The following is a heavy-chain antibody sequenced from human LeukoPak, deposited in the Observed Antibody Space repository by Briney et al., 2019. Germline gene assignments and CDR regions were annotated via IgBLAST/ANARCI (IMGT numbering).Heavy chain of an antibody. J-gene: IGHJ4*02. V-gene: IGHV4-39*07. CDR2: IYYSGST. CDR3: ARERSSSFDY. Sequence: SETQSLTCTVSGGSISSSSYYWGWIRQPPGKGLEWIGSIYYSGSTYYNPSLKSRVTISVDTSKNQFSLKLSSVTAADTAVYYCARERSSSFDYWGQGTLVTVSS. D-gene: IGHD6-6*01. CDR1: GGSISSSSYY.